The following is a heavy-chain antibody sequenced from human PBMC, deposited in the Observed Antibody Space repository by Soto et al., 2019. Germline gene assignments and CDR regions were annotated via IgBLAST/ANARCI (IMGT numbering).Heavy chain of an antibody. CDR3: ARDYYDSSGYYYGDY. CDR2: INAGNGNT. Sequence: ASVKVSCKASGYTFTSYAMHWVRQAPGQRLEWMGWINAGNGNTKYPQKFQGRVTITRDTSASTAYMELSSLRSEDTAVYYCARDYYDSSGYYYGDYWGQGTLVTVSS. V-gene: IGHV1-3*01. J-gene: IGHJ4*02. CDR1: GYTFTSYA. D-gene: IGHD3-22*01.